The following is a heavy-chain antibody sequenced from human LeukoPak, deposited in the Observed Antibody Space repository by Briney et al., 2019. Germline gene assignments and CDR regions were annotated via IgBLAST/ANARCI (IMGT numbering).Heavy chain of an antibody. Sequence: GASVKVSCKASGYTFTSYDINWVRQATGQGLEWMGWMNPNSGNTGYAQKFQGRVTMTRNTSISTAYMELSSLRSEDTAVYYCARGPPIRPEGIVALFVYYYYYGMDVWGQGTTVTVSS. CDR3: ARGPPIRPEGIVALFVYYYYYGMDV. J-gene: IGHJ6*02. CDR1: GYTFTSYD. D-gene: IGHD5-12*01. V-gene: IGHV1-8*01. CDR2: MNPNSGNT.